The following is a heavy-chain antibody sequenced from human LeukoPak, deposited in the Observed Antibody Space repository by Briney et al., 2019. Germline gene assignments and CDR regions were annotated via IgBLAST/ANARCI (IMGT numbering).Heavy chain of an antibody. J-gene: IGHJ4*02. CDR3: ARVVGVATIDY. V-gene: IGHV3-48*03. D-gene: IGHD5-12*01. CDR2: ISSSGSTI. Sequence: PGGSLRLSCAASGFTFSSYEMNWVRQAPGKGLEWVSYISSSGSTIYYADSVKGRFTISRDNAKNSLYLQMNSLRAEDTAVYYCARVVGVATIDYWGQGTLVTVSS. CDR1: GFTFSSYE.